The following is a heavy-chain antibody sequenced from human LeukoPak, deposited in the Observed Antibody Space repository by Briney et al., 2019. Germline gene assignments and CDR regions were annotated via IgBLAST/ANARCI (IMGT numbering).Heavy chain of an antibody. D-gene: IGHD2-15*01. V-gene: IGHV3-33*06. CDR1: GFTFSNYG. CDR2: IWYDGSNK. J-gene: IGHJ1*01. Sequence: GGSLRLSCAASGFTFSNYGMHWVRQAPGKGLEWVAVIWYDGSNKYYADSVKGRFTISRDNSKNTLHLQMNSLRAEDTAVYYCAKHGGYCSGGSCYSGAEYFQHWGQGTLVTVSS. CDR3: AKHGGYCSGGSCYSGAEYFQH.